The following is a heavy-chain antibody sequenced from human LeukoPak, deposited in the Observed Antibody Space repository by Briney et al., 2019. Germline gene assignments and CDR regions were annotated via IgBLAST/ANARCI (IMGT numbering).Heavy chain of an antibody. J-gene: IGHJ3*02. V-gene: IGHV3-23*01. CDR1: GFTFSSYA. CDR3: ARDFFGGGGSFQI. Sequence: GGSLRLSCAASGFTFSSYAMSWVRQAPGKGLEWVSGISGSGGDTYYADSVKGRFTISRDNSKNALYLQMNSLRAEDTAVYYCARDFFGGGGSFQIWGQGTMVTVSS. CDR2: ISGSGGDT. D-gene: IGHD1-26*01.